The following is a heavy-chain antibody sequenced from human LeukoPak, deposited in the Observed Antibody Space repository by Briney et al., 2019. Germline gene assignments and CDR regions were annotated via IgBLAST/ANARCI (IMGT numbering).Heavy chain of an antibody. Sequence: SVKVSCKASGGTFSSYAISWVRQAPGQGLEWMGGIIPIFGTANYAQKFQGRVTITADESTSTAYMELSSLRSEDTAVYYCASYRGGSGYSFDYWGQGTLVTVSS. J-gene: IGHJ4*02. CDR1: GGTFSSYA. D-gene: IGHD5-12*01. V-gene: IGHV1-69*01. CDR3: ASYRGGSGYSFDY. CDR2: IIPIFGTA.